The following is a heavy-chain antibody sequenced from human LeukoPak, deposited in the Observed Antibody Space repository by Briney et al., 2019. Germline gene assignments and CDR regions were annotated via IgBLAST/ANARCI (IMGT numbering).Heavy chain of an antibody. Sequence: RVTISVDKSKNQFSLKLSSVTAADTAVYYCARDRGYDPFDYWGQGTLVTVSS. V-gene: IGHV4-4*02. CDR3: ARDRGYDPFDY. J-gene: IGHJ4*02. D-gene: IGHD5-12*01.